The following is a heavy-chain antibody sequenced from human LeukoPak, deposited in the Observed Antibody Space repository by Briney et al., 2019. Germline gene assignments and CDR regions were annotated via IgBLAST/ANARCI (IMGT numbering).Heavy chain of an antibody. V-gene: IGHV3-30*02. CDR1: GFTFSSYG. J-gene: IGHJ4*02. CDR3: AKLRTSTMQWLVPYFDY. Sequence: GGSLRLSCAASGFTFSSYGMHWVRQAPGKGLEWVAFIRYDGSNKYYADSVKGRFTISRDNSKNTLYLQMNSLRAEDTAVYYCAKLRTSTMQWLVPYFDYWGQGTLVTVSS. CDR2: IRYDGSNK. D-gene: IGHD6-19*01.